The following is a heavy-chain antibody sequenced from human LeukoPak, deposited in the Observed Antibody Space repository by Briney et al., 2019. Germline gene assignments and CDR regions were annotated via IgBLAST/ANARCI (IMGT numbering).Heavy chain of an antibody. Sequence: GGSLRLSCAASGFTFSSYEMNWVRQAPGKGLEWVSYISSSGSTIYYADSVKGRFTISRDNAKNSLYLQMNSLRAEDTAVYYCARESVGNSGSFCRWGQGTLVTVSS. D-gene: IGHD1-26*01. V-gene: IGHV3-48*03. J-gene: IGHJ4*02. CDR1: GFTFSSYE. CDR2: ISSSGSTI. CDR3: ARESVGNSGSFCR.